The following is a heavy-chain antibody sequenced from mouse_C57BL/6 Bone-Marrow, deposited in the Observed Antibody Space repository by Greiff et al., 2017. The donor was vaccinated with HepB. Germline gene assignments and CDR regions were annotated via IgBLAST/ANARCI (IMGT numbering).Heavy chain of an antibody. Sequence: QVQLKESGAELVKPGASVKMSCKASGYTFTSYWITWVKQRPGQGLEWIGDIYPGSGSTNYNEKFKSKATLTVDTSSSTAYMQLSSLTSEDSAVYYCARITTVVAWYYFDYWGQGTTLTVSS. V-gene: IGHV1-55*01. J-gene: IGHJ2*01. D-gene: IGHD1-1*01. CDR3: ARITTVVAWYYFDY. CDR2: IYPGSGST. CDR1: GYTFTSYW.